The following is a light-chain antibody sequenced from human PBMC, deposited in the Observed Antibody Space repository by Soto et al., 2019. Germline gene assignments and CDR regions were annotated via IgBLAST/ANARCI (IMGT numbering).Light chain of an antibody. CDR2: RYN. Sequence: QSVLTQPPSASGTPGQRVTISCSGSSSNIGSNYVYWYQQLPGTAPKLLIYRYNQRPSGVPDRFSGSKSGTSASLAISGLRSEDEADYYCAAWDDSLSGYVVFGGGTKVTVL. V-gene: IGLV1-47*01. CDR1: SSNIGSNY. CDR3: AAWDDSLSGYVV. J-gene: IGLJ2*01.